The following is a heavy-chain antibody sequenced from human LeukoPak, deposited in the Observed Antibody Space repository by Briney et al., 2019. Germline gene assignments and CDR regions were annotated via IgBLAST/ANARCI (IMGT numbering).Heavy chain of an antibody. V-gene: IGHV1-2*06. CDR1: GYTFTGYY. J-gene: IGHJ6*02. Sequence: ASVKVSCKASGYTFTGYYIHWVRQAPGQGLEWMGRINCNGGGTSYAQKFQGRVTMTRDTSISTAYMELDRLTSDDTAVYYCARDGGVVPAASYYYYGMDVWGQGTTVTVSS. CDR2: INCNGGGT. CDR3: ARDGGVVPAASYYYYGMDV. D-gene: IGHD2-2*01.